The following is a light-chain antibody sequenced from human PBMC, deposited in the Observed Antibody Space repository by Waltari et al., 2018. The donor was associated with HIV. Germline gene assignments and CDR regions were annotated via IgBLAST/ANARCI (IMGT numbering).Light chain of an antibody. CDR2: DVD. V-gene: IGLV2-14*03. CDR3: ASFTGDDTVM. Sequence: SAVTHPASVSGLPGQSVTLSCTGDDNDFGPRNFVSWYQQHPGKLPRLIFSDVDSRASGIPDRFSASKAGETAFLTISSLRTEDEALYYCASFTGDDTVMFGGGTLVTVL. CDR1: DNDFGPRNF. J-gene: IGLJ3*02.